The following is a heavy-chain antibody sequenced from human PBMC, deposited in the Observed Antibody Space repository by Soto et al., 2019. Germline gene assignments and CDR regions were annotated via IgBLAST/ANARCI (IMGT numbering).Heavy chain of an antibody. CDR3: ARRRGSGSDYYYNYGMGV. V-gene: IGHV5-51*01. CDR1: GYSFSRYW. J-gene: IGHJ6*02. CDR2: IYPGDSDI. Sequence: GESLKISCKGSGYSFSRYWIGWVRQIPGKGLEWMGIIYPGDSDIRYSPSFQGHVTISADTSISTAYLQWSSLKASETAIYYCARRRGSGSDYYYNYGMGVWGQGTTVTVSS. D-gene: IGHD1-26*01.